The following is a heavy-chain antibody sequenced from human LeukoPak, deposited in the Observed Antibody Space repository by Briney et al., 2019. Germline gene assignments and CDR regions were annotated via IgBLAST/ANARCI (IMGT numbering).Heavy chain of an antibody. V-gene: IGHV3-21*01. CDR2: ISSSSSYI. Sequence: PGGSLRLSCAASGFTFSSYSMNWVRQAPGKGLEWVSSISSSSSYIYYADSVKGRFTISRDNAKNSLYLQMNSLRAEDTAVYYCARDCSGGSCYVAFDIWGQGTMVTVSS. J-gene: IGHJ3*02. D-gene: IGHD2-15*01. CDR1: GFTFSSYS. CDR3: ARDCSGGSCYVAFDI.